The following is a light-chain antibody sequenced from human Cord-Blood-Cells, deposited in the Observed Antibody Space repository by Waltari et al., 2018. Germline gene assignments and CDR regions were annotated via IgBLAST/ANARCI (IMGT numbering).Light chain of an antibody. Sequence: QSALTQPASVSGSPGQSITISCTGTSRDVGSYNLVSWYQQHPGKAPKLMIYEGSKRPSGVSNLFSGSKSGNTASLTISGLQAEDEADYYCCSYAGSRVFGTGTKVTVL. V-gene: IGLV2-23*01. J-gene: IGLJ1*01. CDR3: CSYAGSRV. CDR2: EGS. CDR1: SRDVGSYNL.